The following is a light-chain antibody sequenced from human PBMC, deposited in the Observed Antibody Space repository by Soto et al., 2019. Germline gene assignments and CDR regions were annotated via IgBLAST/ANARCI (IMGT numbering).Light chain of an antibody. CDR1: HSVGSY. CDR2: DAS. CDR3: QQYNNWPPIT. J-gene: IGKJ5*01. V-gene: IGKV3-11*01. Sequence: EIVLTQTPDTLSLSPGERATLSCRASHSVGSYLAWYQQKPGQPPRLLIYDASNRATGIPARFSGSGSGTDFTLTISSLEPEDFAVYYCQQYNNWPPITFGQGTRLEIK.